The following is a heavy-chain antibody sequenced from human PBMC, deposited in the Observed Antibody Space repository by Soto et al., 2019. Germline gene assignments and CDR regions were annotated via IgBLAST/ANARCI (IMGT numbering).Heavy chain of an antibody. Sequence: ASVKVSCKASGGTFSSYTISWVRQAPGQGLEWMGRIIPILGIANYAQKFQGRVTITADKSTSTAYMELSSLRSEDTAVYYCASDGPQMTTVIRFDYWGQGTLVTVSS. CDR2: IIPILGIA. CDR3: ASDGPQMTTVIRFDY. D-gene: IGHD4-17*01. V-gene: IGHV1-69*02. CDR1: GGTFSSYT. J-gene: IGHJ4*02.